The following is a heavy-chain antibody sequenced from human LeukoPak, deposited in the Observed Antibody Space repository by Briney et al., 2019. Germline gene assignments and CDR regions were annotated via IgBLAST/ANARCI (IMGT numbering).Heavy chain of an antibody. D-gene: IGHD3-22*01. CDR3: ARDLFTMIVD. CDR1: GFTVSSNY. CDR2: IYSGGST. Sequence: GGSLRLSCAASGFTVSSNYMSWVRQAPGKGLEWVSVIYSGGSTYYADFAKGRFTISRDNSKNTLYLQMNSLRAEDTAVYYCARDLFTMIVDWGQGTLVTVSS. J-gene: IGHJ4*02. V-gene: IGHV3-66*01.